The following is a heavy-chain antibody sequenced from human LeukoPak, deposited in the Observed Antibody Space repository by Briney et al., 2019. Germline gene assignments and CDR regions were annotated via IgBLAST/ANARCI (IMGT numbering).Heavy chain of an antibody. CDR2: MNPNSGNT. D-gene: IGHD2-8*01. CDR3: AKDVVLMVFGYYMDV. V-gene: IGHV1-8*01. CDR1: GYTFTSYD. J-gene: IGHJ6*03. Sequence: ASVKVSCKASGYTFTSYDINWVRQATGQGLEWMGWMNPNSGNTGYAQKFQGRVTMTRNTSISTAYMELSSLRAEDTAVYYCAKDVVLMVFGYYMDVWGKGTTVTVSS.